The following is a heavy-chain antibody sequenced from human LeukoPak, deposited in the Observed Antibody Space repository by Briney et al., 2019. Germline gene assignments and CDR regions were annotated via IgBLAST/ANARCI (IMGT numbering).Heavy chain of an antibody. V-gene: IGHV3-48*03. Sequence: GGSLRLSCAASGFTFSSYEMNWVRQAPGKGLEWVSYISSSGSTIYYADSVKGRFTISRDNAKNSLYLQMNSLRAEDTAVYYCARDPYYDYVWGSYRHVMAMGYFDYWGQGTLVTVSS. CDR1: GFTFSSYE. CDR2: ISSSGSTI. J-gene: IGHJ4*02. D-gene: IGHD3-16*02. CDR3: ARDPYYDYVWGSYRHVMAMGYFDY.